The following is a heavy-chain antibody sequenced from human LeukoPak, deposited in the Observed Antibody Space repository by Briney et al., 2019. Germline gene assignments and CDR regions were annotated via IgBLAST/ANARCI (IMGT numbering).Heavy chain of an antibody. CDR1: GYTFTSYA. CDR3: ARDRYGDGFAHLDY. Sequence: ASVKVSCKASGYTFTSYAIHWVRQAPGQGLEWMGWITPTYGTNYPQKFQGRVAITWDTSITTAYMDLSRLTSDDTAVYYCARDRYGDGFAHLDYWGQGALVTVSS. V-gene: IGHV1-2*02. D-gene: IGHD5-24*01. CDR2: ITPTYGT. J-gene: IGHJ4*02.